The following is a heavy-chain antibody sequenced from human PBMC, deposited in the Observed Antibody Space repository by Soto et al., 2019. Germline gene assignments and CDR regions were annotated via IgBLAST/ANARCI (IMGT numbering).Heavy chain of an antibody. Sequence: GGSLRLSCAASGFTFDDYGMSWVRQAPGKGLEWLAVIWNDGSNSSYANSVKGRFTISRDNSKNTLYLQMSSLRAEDTAVYYCARRQIPPPTRGAANARGGMDVWGQGTTVTVSS. V-gene: IGHV3-33*08. CDR1: GFTFDDYG. J-gene: IGHJ6*02. CDR3: ARRQIPPPTRGAANARGGMDV. D-gene: IGHD6-13*01. CDR2: IWNDGSNS.